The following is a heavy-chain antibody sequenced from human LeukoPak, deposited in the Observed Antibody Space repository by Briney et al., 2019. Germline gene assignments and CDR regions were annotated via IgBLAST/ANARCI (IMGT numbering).Heavy chain of an antibody. CDR3: AKDYYYDSSGYYHPHFDY. J-gene: IGHJ4*02. CDR1: GFTFDDYA. CDR2: ISWNSGSI. Sequence: GGSLRLSCAASGFTFDDYAMHWVRQAPGEGLEWVSGISWNSGSIGYADSVKGRFTISRDNAKNSLYLQMNSLRAEDTALYYCAKDYYYDSSGYYHPHFDYWGQGTLVTVSS. D-gene: IGHD3-22*01. V-gene: IGHV3-9*01.